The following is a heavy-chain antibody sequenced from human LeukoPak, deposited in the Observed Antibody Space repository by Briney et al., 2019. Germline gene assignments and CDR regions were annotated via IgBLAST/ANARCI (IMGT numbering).Heavy chain of an antibody. CDR1: GDSFTSCC. CDR2: SIAYNGNT. CDR3: ARDKSGSYYNPVDSFGY. Sequence: GSAVKFSCKGAGDSFTSCCISWGRRAPGQGRQEMGGSIAYNGNTNYEQKLQGRVTMTTDTSTSTAYMELRSLRSDDTAVYYCARDKSGSYYNPVDSFGYWGQGTLVTVSS. D-gene: IGHD3-10*01. V-gene: IGHV1-18*04. J-gene: IGHJ4*02.